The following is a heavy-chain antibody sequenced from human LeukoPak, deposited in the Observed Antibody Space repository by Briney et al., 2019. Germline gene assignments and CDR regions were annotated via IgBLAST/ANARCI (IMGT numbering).Heavy chain of an antibody. D-gene: IGHD6-19*01. CDR3: AKRLAMTGTYHFDY. V-gene: IGHV3-23*01. CDR2: ISGTGGTT. J-gene: IGHJ4*02. Sequence: PGGSLRLSCVGSGFALSRHWMSWVRQAPGKGLEWVSRISGTGGTTFYADSVKGRFTISRDNSKNTLYLQMNSLRAEDTAVYYCAKRLAMTGTYHFDYWGQGTLVTVSS. CDR1: GFALSRHW.